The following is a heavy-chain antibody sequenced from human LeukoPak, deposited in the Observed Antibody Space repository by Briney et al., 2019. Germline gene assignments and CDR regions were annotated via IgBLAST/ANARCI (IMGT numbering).Heavy chain of an antibody. V-gene: IGHV4-34*01. Sequence: SETLSLTCAVYGGSFSGYYWSWIRQPPGKGLEWTGEINHSGSTNYNPSLKSRVTISVDTSKNQFSLKLSSVTAADTAVYYCARAPYDYVWGSYRRTYDYWGQGTLVTVSS. CDR1: GGSFSGYY. D-gene: IGHD3-16*02. CDR3: ARAPYDYVWGSYRRTYDY. CDR2: INHSGST. J-gene: IGHJ4*02.